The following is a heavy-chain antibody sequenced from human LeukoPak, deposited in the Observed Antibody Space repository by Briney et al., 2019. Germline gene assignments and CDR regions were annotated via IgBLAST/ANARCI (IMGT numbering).Heavy chain of an antibody. CDR2: INHSGST. D-gene: IGHD2-15*01. J-gene: IGHJ6*02. V-gene: IGHV4-34*01. CDR1: GGSFSGYY. Sequence: SETLSLTCAVYGGSFSGYYWSWIRQPPGKGLEWIGEINHSGSTNYNPSLKSRVTISVDTSKNQFSLKLSSVTAADTAVYYCARVGAMCSGGSCYSTGSYYGMDVWGQGTTVTVSS. CDR3: ARVGAMCSGGSCYSTGSYYGMDV.